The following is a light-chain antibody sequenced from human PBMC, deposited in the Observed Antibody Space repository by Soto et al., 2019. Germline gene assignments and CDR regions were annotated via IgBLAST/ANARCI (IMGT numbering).Light chain of an antibody. CDR2: GAS. J-gene: IGKJ2*01. V-gene: IGKV3-20*01. Sequence: EIVLTQSPGTLSLSPGERATLSCRASQSVSSSYLAWYQQKPGQAPRLLIYGASSRATGIPDRFSGSGSGTDFTLTISRLEPEDFAAYYCQQYGSSPYTFGQGTQL. CDR3: QQYGSSPYT. CDR1: QSVSSSY.